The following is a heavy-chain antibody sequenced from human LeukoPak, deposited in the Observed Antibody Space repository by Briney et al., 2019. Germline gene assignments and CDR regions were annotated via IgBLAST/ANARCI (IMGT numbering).Heavy chain of an antibody. CDR1: GGTFSSYA. D-gene: IGHD2-2*02. CDR3: ARNPVVPAAIPIGGYYYYYMDV. CDR2: IIPIFGTA. Sequence: ASVKVSCKASGGTFSSYAISWVRQAPGQGLEWMGGIIPIFGTANYAQKFQGRVTITTDESTSTAYMELSSLRSEDTAVYYCARNPVVPAAIPIGGYYYYYMDVWGKGTTVTVSS. V-gene: IGHV1-69*05. J-gene: IGHJ6*03.